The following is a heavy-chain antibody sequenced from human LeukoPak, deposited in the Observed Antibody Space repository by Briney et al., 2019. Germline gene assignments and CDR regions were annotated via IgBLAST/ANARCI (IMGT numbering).Heavy chain of an antibody. CDR1: GGSISSGDYY. J-gene: IGHJ4*02. V-gene: IGHV4-30-4*08. CDR2: IYYSGST. CDR3: ARGGIAAGGSGDY. Sequence: PSQTLSLTCTVSGGSISSGDYYWSWIRQPPGKGLEWIGYIYYSGSTYYNPSLKSRVTISVDTSKNQFSLKLSSVTAADTAVYYCARGGIAAGGSGDYWGQGTLVTVSS. D-gene: IGHD6-13*01.